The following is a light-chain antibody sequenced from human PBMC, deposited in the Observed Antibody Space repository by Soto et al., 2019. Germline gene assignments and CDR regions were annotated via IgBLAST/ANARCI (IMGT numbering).Light chain of an antibody. CDR2: EVI. V-gene: IGLV2-14*01. J-gene: IGLJ2*01. Sequence: QSALTQPASVSGSPGQSITISCTGTSSDVGGYNYVSWYQQHPGKAPKLMIFEVIHRPSGVSARFSGSKSDNTASLTISGLHHEDEAADYCCSYTTTSTIELFGAGTKLTVL. CDR1: SSDVGGYNY. CDR3: CSYTTTSTIEL.